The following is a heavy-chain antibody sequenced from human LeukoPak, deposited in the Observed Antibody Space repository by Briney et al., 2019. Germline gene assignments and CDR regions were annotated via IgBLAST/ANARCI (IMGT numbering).Heavy chain of an antibody. D-gene: IGHD4-4*01. CDR1: GGSISSSSYY. J-gene: IGHJ4*02. CDR3: AREFSNFFDY. Sequence: PSETLSLTCTVSGGSISSSSYYRGWIRQPPGKGLEWIGSIYYSGSTYYNPSLKSRVTISVDTSKNQFSLKLSSVTAADTAVYYCAREFSNFFDYWGQGTLVTVSS. V-gene: IGHV4-39*01. CDR2: IYYSGST.